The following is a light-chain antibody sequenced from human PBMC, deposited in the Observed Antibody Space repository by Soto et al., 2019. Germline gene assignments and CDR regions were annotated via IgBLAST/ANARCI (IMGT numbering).Light chain of an antibody. CDR1: QSISSW. CDR2: KAS. V-gene: IGKV1-5*03. J-gene: IGKJ1*01. CDR3: QQYNSYSRT. Sequence: DIQXXXSXXTXSXSVGDRVTITCRASQSISSWLAWYQQKPGKAPKLLIYKASSLESGVPSRFSGSGSGTEFTLTISSLQPDDFATYYCQQYNSYSRTFGQGTKVDI.